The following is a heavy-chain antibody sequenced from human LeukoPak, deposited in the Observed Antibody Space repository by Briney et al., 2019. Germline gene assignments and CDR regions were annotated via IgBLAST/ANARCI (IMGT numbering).Heavy chain of an antibody. CDR3: ARSLDSGYDDYYYYYMDV. V-gene: IGHV3-48*04. Sequence: GGSLRLSCAAPGFTFSSYSMNWVRQAPGRGLEWVSYISSSSSTIYYADSVKGRFTISRDNAKNSLYLQMNSLRAEDTAVYYCARSLDSGYDDYYYYYMDVWGKGTTVTVSS. D-gene: IGHD5-12*01. CDR1: GFTFSSYS. J-gene: IGHJ6*03. CDR2: ISSSSSTI.